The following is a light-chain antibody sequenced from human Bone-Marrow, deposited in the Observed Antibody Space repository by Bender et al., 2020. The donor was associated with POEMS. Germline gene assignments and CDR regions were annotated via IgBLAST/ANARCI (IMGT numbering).Light chain of an antibody. CDR1: NSDVGGYDH. J-gene: IGLJ1*01. V-gene: IGLV2-8*01. Sequence: QSALTQPPSASGSPGQSVTISCTGTNSDVGGYDHVSWYQQHPGKAPKLIIYDVTKRPSGVPGRFSGSKSGNTASLTVSGLQAEDEADYYCCSYSGFDIFVLGGGTKVTVL. CDR2: DVT. CDR3: CSYSGFDIFV.